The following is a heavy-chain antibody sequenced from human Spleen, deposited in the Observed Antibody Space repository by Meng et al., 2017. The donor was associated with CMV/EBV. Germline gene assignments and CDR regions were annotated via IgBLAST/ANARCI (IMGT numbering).Heavy chain of an antibody. D-gene: IGHD3-3*01. CDR3: ARVPLRFLEWSTLTWYGMDV. CDR2: IYSGGST. J-gene: IGHJ6*02. V-gene: IGHV3-53*05. CDR1: GFTVRSNY. Sequence: GESLKISCAASGFTVRSNYMNWVRQAPGKGLEWVSVIYSGGSTDYADSVKGRFTISRDNSNNTVYLQMNSLRAEDTAVYYCARVPLRFLEWSTLTWYGMDVWGQGTTVTVSS.